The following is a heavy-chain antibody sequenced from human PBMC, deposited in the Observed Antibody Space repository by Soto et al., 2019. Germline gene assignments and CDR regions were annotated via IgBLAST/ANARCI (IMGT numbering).Heavy chain of an antibody. J-gene: IGHJ4*02. CDR2: ISYDGNVA. CDR3: AKEGPITKWYFDY. CDR1: GFTFSNYG. D-gene: IGHD1-26*01. V-gene: IGHV3-30*18. Sequence: QVQLVESGGGVVQPGRSLRLSCAASGFTFSNYGMHWVRQAPGKGLEWVIVISYDGNVAYYADSVKGRFTISRDNSKNTLYLQMNSLRTEDTAMYYCAKEGPITKWYFDYWGQGARVSVSS.